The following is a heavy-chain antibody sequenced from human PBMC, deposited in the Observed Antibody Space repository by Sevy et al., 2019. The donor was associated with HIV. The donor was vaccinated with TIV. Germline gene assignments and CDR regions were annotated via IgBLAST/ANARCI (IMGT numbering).Heavy chain of an antibody. CDR3: AKTRYHYHISGFFGGTFVPDY. J-gene: IGHJ4*01. Sequence: GGSLRLSCAASGFTFSNYGIHWVRQAPGKGLEWLAFISFDGSDKYYADSVKGRFTISRDDSKNTLYLHLNSLRVEDTAVYYCAKTRYHYHISGFFGGTFVPDYWGHGTLVTVSS. CDR2: ISFDGSDK. V-gene: IGHV3-30*18. CDR1: GFTFSNYG. D-gene: IGHD3-22*01.